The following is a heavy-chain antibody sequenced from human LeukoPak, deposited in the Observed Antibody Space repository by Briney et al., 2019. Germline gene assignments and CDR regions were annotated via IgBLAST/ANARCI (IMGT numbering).Heavy chain of an antibody. J-gene: IGHJ5*02. Sequence: SETLSLTCNVSGGSVSSDYWSWIRQPPGEGLEWIGCISYSGTTNYNPSLKSRVTMSVDTSKSQFSLKLSSVTAADTAVYYCARRVTSGSYRPVNWFDPWGQGTLVTVSS. CDR1: GGSVSSDY. V-gene: IGHV4-59*08. D-gene: IGHD3-16*02. CDR3: ARRVTSGSYRPVNWFDP. CDR2: ISYSGTT.